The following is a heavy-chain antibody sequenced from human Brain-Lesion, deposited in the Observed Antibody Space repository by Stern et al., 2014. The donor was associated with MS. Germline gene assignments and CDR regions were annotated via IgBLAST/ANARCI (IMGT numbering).Heavy chain of an antibody. CDR1: GGSISSGNYY. CDR2: IYSSGST. CDR3: ARGNYDVLTDNGGHGFDI. D-gene: IGHD3-9*01. Sequence: VQLVESGPGLVKPSQTLSLTCTVSGGSISSGNYYWSWIRQPAGEGLEWIGRIYSSGSTPYNPPLKSRVTLSADTSPNQVSLRVSSVTAADTAVYYCARGNYDVLTDNGGHGFDIWGQGTMVTVSS. J-gene: IGHJ3*02. V-gene: IGHV4-61*02.